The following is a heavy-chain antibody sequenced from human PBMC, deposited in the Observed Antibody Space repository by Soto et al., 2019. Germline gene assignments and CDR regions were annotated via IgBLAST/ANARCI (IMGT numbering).Heavy chain of an antibody. Sequence: EVHLLESGGRLVQPGGSLRLSCAVSGFAFSSYGMTWVRQAPGKGLEWVSAISAGGTITYYADSVKGRFSISRDNSKKTLYLQMIGVGVGDTAGYYCVIEDSMGWYAIVIWGQGTLVTVSS. V-gene: IGHV3-23*01. CDR1: GFAFSSYG. CDR3: VIEDSMGWYAIVI. D-gene: IGHD6-19*01. J-gene: IGHJ1*01. CDR2: ISAGGTIT.